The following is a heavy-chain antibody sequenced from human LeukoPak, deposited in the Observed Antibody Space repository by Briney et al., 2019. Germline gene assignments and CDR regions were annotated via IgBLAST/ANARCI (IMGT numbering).Heavy chain of an antibody. V-gene: IGHV3-23*01. CDR2: ISGSGGST. CDR3: ARGQVGNYSSWLDY. CDR1: GFTFSSYA. Sequence: GVSLRLSCAASGFTFSSYAMSWVRQAPGKGLEWVSAISGSGGSTYYADSVKGRFPISRDNSKNTLYLQMNSLRAEDTAVYYCARGQVGNYSSWLDYWGQGTLVTV. D-gene: IGHD6-13*01. J-gene: IGHJ4*02.